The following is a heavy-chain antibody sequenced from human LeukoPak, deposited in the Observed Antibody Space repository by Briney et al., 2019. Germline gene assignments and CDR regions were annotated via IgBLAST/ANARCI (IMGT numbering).Heavy chain of an antibody. Sequence: GGSLRLSSAASGFSFNNYWMHWVRQAPGKGLEWVSRIDNDGSTRYADSVKGRFTISRDNAKNTLYLQMNSLRADDTAVYYCVGSSGRPGYWGQGSLVTVSS. D-gene: IGHD6-19*01. J-gene: IGHJ4*02. CDR1: GFSFNNYW. CDR3: VGSSGRPGY. V-gene: IGHV3-74*01. CDR2: IDNDGST.